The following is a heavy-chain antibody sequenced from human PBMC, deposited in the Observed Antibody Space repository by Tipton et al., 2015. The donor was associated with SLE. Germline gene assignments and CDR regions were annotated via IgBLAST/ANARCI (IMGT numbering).Heavy chain of an antibody. D-gene: IGHD6-6*01. V-gene: IGHV5-51*01. CDR1: GYSFTSYW. CDR2: IYPGDSDT. CDR3: ASLMSDYSSSSVIGY. Sequence: QLVQSGAEVKKPGESLRISCKGSGYSFTSYWIGWVRQMPGKCLEWMGIIYPGDSDTRYSPSFQGQVTISADKSISTAYLQWSSLKASDTAMYYCASLMSDYSSSSVIGYWGQGTLFTVSS. J-gene: IGHJ4*02.